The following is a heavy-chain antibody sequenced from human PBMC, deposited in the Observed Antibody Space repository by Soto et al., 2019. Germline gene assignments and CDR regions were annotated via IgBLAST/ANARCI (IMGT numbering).Heavy chain of an antibody. J-gene: IGHJ4*02. CDR3: ARDGTLYDSNGYYYFY. D-gene: IGHD3-22*01. V-gene: IGHV1-69*01. Sequence: QVQLVQSGAEVKKPGSSVKVSCKASGGTFSRSAINWVRQAPGQGLEWMGGIIPVFGKPNYAQKFQGRVTITSDESTSTADMDLRRMTSEDTAVYYCARDGTLYDSNGYYYFYWGQGTLVTVSA. CDR1: GGTFSRSA. CDR2: IIPVFGKP.